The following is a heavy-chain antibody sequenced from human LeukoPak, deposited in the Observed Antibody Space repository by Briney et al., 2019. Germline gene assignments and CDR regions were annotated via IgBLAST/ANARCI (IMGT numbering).Heavy chain of an antibody. V-gene: IGHV3-30-3*01. CDR2: ISYDGSNK. Sequence: GGSLRLSCAASGFTFSSYAMHWVRQAPGKGLEWVAVISYDGSNKYYADSVKGRFTISRDNSKNTLYLQMNSLRAEGTAVYYCARESSSSWFDYWGQGTLVTVSS. J-gene: IGHJ4*02. D-gene: IGHD6-13*01. CDR1: GFTFSSYA. CDR3: ARESSSSWFDY.